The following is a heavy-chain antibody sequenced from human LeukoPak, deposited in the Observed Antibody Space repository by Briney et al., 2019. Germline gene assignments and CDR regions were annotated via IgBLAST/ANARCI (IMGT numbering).Heavy chain of an antibody. V-gene: IGHV1-2*02. CDR2: INGNDGST. J-gene: IGHJ4*02. CDR1: GYTFDNFY. D-gene: IGHD1-14*01. Sequence: ASVKVSCKASGYTFDNFYIHWVRQAPGQGPEWMGWINGNDGSTNYAQKFQGRVTMTRVTAISTVYMDLSGLRPDDAAIYYCARDEGSTYNQLDYWGQGTLVTVSS. CDR3: ARDEGSTYNQLDY.